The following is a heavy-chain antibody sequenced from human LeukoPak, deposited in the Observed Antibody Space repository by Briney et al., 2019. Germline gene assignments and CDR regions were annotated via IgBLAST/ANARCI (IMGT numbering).Heavy chain of an antibody. V-gene: IGHV3-23*01. D-gene: IGHD2-15*01. CDR2: ISGSGDST. Sequence: RGSLRLSCAASGFTFSNYAMNWVRQAPGKGLEWVSVISGSGDSTYYADSVKGRFTISRDNSKNTLYLQMSSLRAEDTAVYYCAKGRSSGGSCVNYWGQGTLLTVSS. CDR1: GFTFSNYA. CDR3: AKGRSSGGSCVNY. J-gene: IGHJ4*02.